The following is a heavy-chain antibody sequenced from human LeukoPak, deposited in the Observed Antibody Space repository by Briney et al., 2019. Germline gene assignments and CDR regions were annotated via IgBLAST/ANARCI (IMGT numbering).Heavy chain of an antibody. V-gene: IGHV4-4*07. J-gene: IGHJ4*02. CDR1: GASMTNYY. D-gene: IGHD2-15*01. CDR2: IYTSGDT. CDR3: ARSISSYSYFDF. Sequence: PSETLSLTCTVSGASMTNYYWSWIRQPAGKGLEWIGRIYTSGDTNYNATLSSRVAMSLDTSRNQFSLKLRSVTAADTAVYYCARSISSYSYFDFWGQGTPVTVSS.